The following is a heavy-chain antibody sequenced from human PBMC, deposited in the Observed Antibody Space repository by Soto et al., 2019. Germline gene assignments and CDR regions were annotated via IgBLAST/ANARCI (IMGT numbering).Heavy chain of an antibody. V-gene: IGHV3-30*18. D-gene: IGHD3-3*01. CDR1: GFTFSSYG. J-gene: IGHJ4*02. CDR3: AKAISLYYDLWSGLNY. Sequence: GGSLRLSCAASGFTFSSYGMHWVRQAPGKGLECVAVISYDGSNKFYADPVKGRFTISRDNSKNTLYLQMNSLRAEDTAVYYCAKAISLYYDLWSGLNYWGQGTLVTVSS. CDR2: ISYDGSNK.